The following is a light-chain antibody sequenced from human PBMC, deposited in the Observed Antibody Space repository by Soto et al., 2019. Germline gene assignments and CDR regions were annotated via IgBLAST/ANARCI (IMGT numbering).Light chain of an antibody. Sequence: PGERATLSCRASQSVSSSYLAWYQQRPGQAPRLIIYGASSRATGIPGRFSGSGSGTDFTLTISRLEPEDFAVYYCQQYGSSPRTVGQGNKVDIK. V-gene: IGKV3-20*01. CDR1: QSVSSSY. CDR2: GAS. CDR3: QQYGSSPRT. J-gene: IGKJ1*01.